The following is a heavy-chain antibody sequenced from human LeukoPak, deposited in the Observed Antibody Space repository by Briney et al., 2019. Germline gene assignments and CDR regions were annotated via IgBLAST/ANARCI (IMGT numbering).Heavy chain of an antibody. Sequence: SETLSLTCTVSGGSISSGSHYWGWIRQPPGKGLEWIGSIYYSGSTYYNPSLKSRVTISVDTSKNQFSLKLTSVTAADTAVYYCARQVGSVSFVDYWGQGTLVTVSS. V-gene: IGHV4-39*01. CDR2: IYYSGST. CDR1: GGSISSGSHY. D-gene: IGHD1-26*01. J-gene: IGHJ4*02. CDR3: ARQVGSVSFVDY.